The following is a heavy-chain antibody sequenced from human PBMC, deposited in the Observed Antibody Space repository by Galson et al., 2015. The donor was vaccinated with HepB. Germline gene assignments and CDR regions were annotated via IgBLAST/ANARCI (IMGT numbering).Heavy chain of an antibody. V-gene: IGHV1-69*11. D-gene: IGHD4-17*01. Sequence: SVKVSCKASGGTFSSYAISWVRQAPGQGLEWMGRIIPILGTANYAQKFQGRVTITADESTSTAYMELRSLRSDDTAVYYCARVRFVTTTVTSGANYFDYWGQGTLVTVSS. CDR1: GGTFSSYA. CDR2: IIPILGTA. CDR3: ARVRFVTTTVTSGANYFDY. J-gene: IGHJ4*02.